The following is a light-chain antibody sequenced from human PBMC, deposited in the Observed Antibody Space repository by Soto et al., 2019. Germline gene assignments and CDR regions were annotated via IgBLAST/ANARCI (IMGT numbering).Light chain of an antibody. CDR2: DAS. J-gene: IGKJ5*01. V-gene: IGKV1-5*01. CDR1: QSISSW. CDR3: QQYNSYPIT. Sequence: DIQMTQSPSTLSGAVGYRVTITCRASQSISSWLAWYQQKPGKAPKLLIYDASNLESGVPSRFSGSGSGTEFTLTISSLQPDDFATYYCQQYNSYPITFGQGTRLEI.